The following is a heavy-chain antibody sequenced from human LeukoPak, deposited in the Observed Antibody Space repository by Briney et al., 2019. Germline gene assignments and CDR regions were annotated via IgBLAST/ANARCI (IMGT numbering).Heavy chain of an antibody. V-gene: IGHV3-21*01. CDR1: GFTFSSYS. CDR3: ARDLGYYGSGSSDY. Sequence: GGSLRLSCAASGFTFSSYSMNWVRQAPGKGLEWVSSISSSSSYIYYAGSVKGRFTISRDNAKNSLYLQMDSLRAEDTAVYYCARDLGYYGSGSSDYWGQGTLVTVSS. J-gene: IGHJ4*02. D-gene: IGHD3-10*01. CDR2: ISSSSSYI.